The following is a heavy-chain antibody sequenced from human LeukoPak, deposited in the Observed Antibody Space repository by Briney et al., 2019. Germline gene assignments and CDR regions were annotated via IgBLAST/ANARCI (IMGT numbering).Heavy chain of an antibody. CDR2: TRNKANSYTT. CDR1: GFTFSDHY. V-gene: IGHV3-72*01. D-gene: IGHD6-13*01. CDR3: ARVSPPGAAAEVRGFGY. Sequence: GGSLRLSCAASGFTFSDHYMDWVRQAPGKGMEWVGRTRNKANSYTTEYAASVKGRFTISRDDSKNSLYLQMNSLKTEDTAVYYCARVSPPGAAAEVRGFGYWGQGTLVTVSS. J-gene: IGHJ4*02.